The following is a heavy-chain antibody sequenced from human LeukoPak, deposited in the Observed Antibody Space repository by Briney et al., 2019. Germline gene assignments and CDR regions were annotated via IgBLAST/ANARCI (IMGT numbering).Heavy chain of an antibody. J-gene: IGHJ2*01. CDR3: ARQPAYYYYSSAYYGWYFDL. Sequence: SETLSLTCTVSTGAMRSYYWNWIRQPPGKGLEWIGYIYHSGSTNYNPSLKSRVTISIDTSKNQFSLKLNSVSAADTAVYYCARQPAYYYYSSAYYGWYFDLWGRGTLVTVSS. D-gene: IGHD3-22*01. CDR1: TGAMRSYY. CDR2: IYHSGST. V-gene: IGHV4-59*08.